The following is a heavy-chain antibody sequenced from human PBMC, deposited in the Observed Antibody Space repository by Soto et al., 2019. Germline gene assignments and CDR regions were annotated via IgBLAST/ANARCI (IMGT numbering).Heavy chain of an antibody. CDR3: AWYYGFVESAF. CDR2: IRAYNGTT. J-gene: IGHJ6*02. Sequence: QVTLVQAGAEVKKPVASVKVSFKASGYRFTSHGIRWVRTAPGPVLEWMGWIRAYNGTTNYAQKLQCRFTMTTDTSTRTAYMEVRILRSDDTAVYSCAWYYGFVESAFCGQGTTVTVS. V-gene: IGHV1-18*01. CDR1: GYRFTSHG. D-gene: IGHD3-10*01.